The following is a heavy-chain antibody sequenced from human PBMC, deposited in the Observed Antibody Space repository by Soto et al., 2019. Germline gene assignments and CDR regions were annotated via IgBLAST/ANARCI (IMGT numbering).Heavy chain of an antibody. D-gene: IGHD6-19*01. CDR2: ISYDGSNK. J-gene: IGHJ6*02. V-gene: IGHV3-30*18. Sequence: GGSLRLSCAASGFTFSSYGMHRVRQAPGKGLEWVAVISYDGSNKYYADSVKGRFTISRDNSKNTLYLQMNSLRAEDTAVYYCAKDRKWLAGDYYGMDVWGQGTTVTVSS. CDR1: GFTFSSYG. CDR3: AKDRKWLAGDYYGMDV.